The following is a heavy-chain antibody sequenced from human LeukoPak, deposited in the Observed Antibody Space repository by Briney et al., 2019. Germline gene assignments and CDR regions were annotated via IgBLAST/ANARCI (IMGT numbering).Heavy chain of an antibody. CDR1: GFTFSSYG. D-gene: IGHD5-18*01. V-gene: IGHV3-30*02. Sequence: AGSLRLSCAASGFTFSSYGMHWVRQAPGKGLEWVAFIRYDGSNKYYADSVKGRFTISRDNSKNTLYLQMNSLRAEDTAVYYCAKVILVDTAMVTVTYYYYYMDVWGKGTMVTVSS. CDR2: IRYDGSNK. CDR3: AKVILVDTAMVTVTYYYYYMDV. J-gene: IGHJ6*03.